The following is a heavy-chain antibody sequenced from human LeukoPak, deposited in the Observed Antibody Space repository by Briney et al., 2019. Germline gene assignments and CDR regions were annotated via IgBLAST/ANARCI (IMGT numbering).Heavy chain of an antibody. CDR1: GGSISSYY. CDR3: ARESCSGGSCYSDY. Sequence: SETLSLTCTVSGGSISSYYWSWIRQPPGKGLEWIGYIYYSGSTNYNPSLKSRATISVDTSKNQFSLKLSSVTAADTAVYYCARESCSGGSCYSDYWGQGTLVTVSS. V-gene: IGHV4-59*01. J-gene: IGHJ4*02. CDR2: IYYSGST. D-gene: IGHD2-15*01.